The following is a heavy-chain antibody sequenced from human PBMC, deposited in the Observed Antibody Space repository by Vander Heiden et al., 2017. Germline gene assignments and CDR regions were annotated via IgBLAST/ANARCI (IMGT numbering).Heavy chain of an antibody. CDR1: GGTISNYY. V-gene: IGHV4-59*01. Sequence: QVQLQESGPGLVKPSETLFLNCTVSGGTISNYYLSWIRQPPGKGLEWIGYIYYSGNTNYNSSLKSRVSISIDTSTNQFSLMLTSVTAADTAVYYCARGVGALAYWGQGMSVTVSS. CDR2: IYYSGNT. J-gene: IGHJ4*02. CDR3: ARGVGALAY. D-gene: IGHD1-26*01.